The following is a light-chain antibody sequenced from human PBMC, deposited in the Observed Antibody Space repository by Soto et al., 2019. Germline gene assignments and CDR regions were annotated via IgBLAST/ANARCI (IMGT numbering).Light chain of an antibody. CDR1: QSISTN. Sequence: MTQSPANLSLSPGETATLSCRARQSISTNLAWYQQKLGQAPRLLIYGASTRATGIPVRFSGSGSGTDFTLTISSLEPEDFALYYCQQRSNWITFGQGTRLEIK. CDR2: GAS. CDR3: QQRSNWIT. J-gene: IGKJ5*01. V-gene: IGKV3-11*01.